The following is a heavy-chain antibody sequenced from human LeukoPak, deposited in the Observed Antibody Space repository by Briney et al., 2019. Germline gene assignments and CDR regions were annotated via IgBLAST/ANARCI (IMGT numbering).Heavy chain of an antibody. D-gene: IGHD2-2*01. CDR1: GFTFTIYS. V-gene: IGHV3-21*01. J-gene: IGHJ6*02. CDR3: ARAYCTSTSCHYGMDV. CDR2: ITSSSIYI. Sequence: GGSLRLFCAASGFTFTIYSMDWVRQAPGKGLEWVSSITSSSIYIYYADSVKGRFTISRDNAKNSLYLQMNSLGAEDTAVYYCARAYCTSTSCHYGMDVWGQGTTVTVSS.